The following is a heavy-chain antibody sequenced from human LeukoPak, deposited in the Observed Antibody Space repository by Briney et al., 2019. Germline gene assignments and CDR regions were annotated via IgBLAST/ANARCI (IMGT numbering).Heavy chain of an antibody. V-gene: IGHV4-39*02. CDR1: GGSTRSTSYY. CDR3: ARDHDYDSSGYFLYY. Sequence: KPSETLSLTCTVSGGSTRSTSYYWGWIRQPPGKGLEWIGEINHSGNTNYNPSLKSRVTMSVDTSKNQFSLRLSSVTAADTAVYYCARDHDYDSSGYFLYYWGQGTLVTVSS. J-gene: IGHJ4*02. CDR2: INHSGNT. D-gene: IGHD3-22*01.